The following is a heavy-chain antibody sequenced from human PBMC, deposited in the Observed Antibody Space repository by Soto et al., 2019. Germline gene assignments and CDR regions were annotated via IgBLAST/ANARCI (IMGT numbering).Heavy chain of an antibody. V-gene: IGHV4-31*03. D-gene: IGHD6-13*01. CDR2: ISYSGST. Sequence: QVQLQESGPGLVKPSQTLSLTCTVSGGSISSGGYYWSWIRQHPGKGLEWIGYISYSGSTYYNPSLKSRVPTTVGPSKNQFSLKLSSVTAADTAVYYCSRCFGVAAAGPFDYWVQGTLVTVSS. CDR1: GGSISSGGYY. J-gene: IGHJ4*02. CDR3: SRCFGVAAAGPFDY.